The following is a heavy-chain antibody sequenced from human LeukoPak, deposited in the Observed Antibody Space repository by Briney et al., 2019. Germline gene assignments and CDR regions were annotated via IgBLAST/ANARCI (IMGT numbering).Heavy chain of an antibody. D-gene: IGHD3-22*01. J-gene: IGHJ4*02. Sequence: PGGSLRLSCAASGFTFSSYAMHWVRQAPGKGLEYVSSISSNGVSTYYANSVKGRFTISRDNSRNTLYLQMGSLRAEDMAVYYCARGLTASNGYSDYFDYWGQGTLVTVSS. CDR3: ARGLTASNGYSDYFDY. CDR2: ISSNGVST. CDR1: GFTFSSYA. V-gene: IGHV3-64*01.